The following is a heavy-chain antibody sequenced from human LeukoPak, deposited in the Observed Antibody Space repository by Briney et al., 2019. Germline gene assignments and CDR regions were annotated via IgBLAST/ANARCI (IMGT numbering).Heavy chain of an antibody. J-gene: IGHJ4*02. CDR2: INPNSGGT. Sequence: ASVKVSCKASGYTFTGYYMHWVRQAPGQGLEWMGWINPNSGGTNYAQKFQGRVTMTRDTSISTAYMELSGLRSDDTAVYYCARGITRYQLLSNYWGQGTLVTVSS. V-gene: IGHV1-2*02. D-gene: IGHD2-2*01. CDR3: ARGITRYQLLSNY. CDR1: GYTFTGYY.